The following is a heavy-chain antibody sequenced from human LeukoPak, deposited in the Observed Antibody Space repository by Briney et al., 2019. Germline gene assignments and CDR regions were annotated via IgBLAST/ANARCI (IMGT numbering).Heavy chain of an antibody. CDR2: IYYSGST. CDR1: GGSISSYY. J-gene: IGHJ5*02. V-gene: IGHV4-59*12. CDR3: ARDLYGDGSYFDP. Sequence: SETLSLTCTVSGGSISSYYWSWIRQPPGKGLEWIGYIYYSGSTNYNPSLKSRVTISADTSKNQFSLILSSVTAADTALYYCARDLYGDGSYFDPWGQGTLVTVSS. D-gene: IGHD4-17*01.